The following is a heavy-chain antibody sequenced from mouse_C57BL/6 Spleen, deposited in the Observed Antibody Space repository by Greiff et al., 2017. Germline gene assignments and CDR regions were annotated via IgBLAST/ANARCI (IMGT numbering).Heavy chain of an antibody. Sequence: QVQLQQSGPALVKPGASVKISCKASGYAFSSSWMNWVKQRPGKGLELIGRIYPGDGDTNYNGKFRGKATLTADKSSSTAYMQISSLTSEDSAVYFCARDYDGYSDYWGQGTTLTVSS. D-gene: IGHD2-3*01. CDR2: IYPGDGDT. CDR3: ARDYDGYSDY. J-gene: IGHJ2*01. CDR1: GYAFSSSW. V-gene: IGHV1-82*01.